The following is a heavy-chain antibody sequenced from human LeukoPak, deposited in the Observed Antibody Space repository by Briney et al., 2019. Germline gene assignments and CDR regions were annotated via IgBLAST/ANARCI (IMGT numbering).Heavy chain of an antibody. CDR3: ARRRYQNTPDSSGYVIDY. CDR1: GGSVSSSSYY. V-gene: IGHV4-61*01. D-gene: IGHD3-22*01. Sequence: PSETLSLTCTVSGGSVSSSSYYWSWIRQPLGKGLEWIGYIFYSGTTNYNPSLQSRVTISLDTSKNQFSLKLSSVTAADTAVYYCARRRYQNTPDSSGYVIDYWGQGTLVTVSS. CDR2: IFYSGTT. J-gene: IGHJ4*02.